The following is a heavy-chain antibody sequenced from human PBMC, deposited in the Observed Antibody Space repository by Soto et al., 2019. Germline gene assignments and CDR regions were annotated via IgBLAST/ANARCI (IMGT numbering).Heavy chain of an antibody. J-gene: IGHJ4*02. Sequence: GGSLRLSCAASGFTFNYYAMSWVRQAPGKGLEWVSSIDVSGIHTYYAYSVKGRFTPSRDSSKNTLYLQMNSLTVDDTAVYYCAKVSVLSYPGPSYFDHWGQGTLVTVSS. V-gene: IGHV3-23*01. CDR2: IDVSGIHT. D-gene: IGHD1-1*01. CDR3: AKVSVLSYPGPSYFDH. CDR1: GFTFNYYA.